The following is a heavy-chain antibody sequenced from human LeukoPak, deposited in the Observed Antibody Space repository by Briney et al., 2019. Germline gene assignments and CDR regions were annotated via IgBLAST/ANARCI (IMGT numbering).Heavy chain of an antibody. J-gene: IGHJ6*03. CDR1: GCSLTNFD. V-gene: IGHV1-8*01. CDR2: MNPNSGNK. CDR3: ARGPQWRGDYYYMDV. Sequence: ASVKVSCKASGCSLTNFDINWVRQATGQGLEWMGWMNPNSGNKGYAQKFQGRVTMTMNTSITTAYMELSSLRSEDTAVYYCARGPQWRGDYYYMDVWGRGTTVTVSS. D-gene: IGHD6-19*01.